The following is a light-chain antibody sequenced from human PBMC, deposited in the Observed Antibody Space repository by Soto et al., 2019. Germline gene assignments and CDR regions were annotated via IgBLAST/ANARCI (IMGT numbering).Light chain of an antibody. V-gene: IGKV1-33*01. J-gene: IGKJ2*01. CDR2: DAS. CDR1: QDISNY. CDR3: QQYGNLPPYT. Sequence: DIQMTQSPSSLSASVGDRVTITCQASQDISNYLNWYQKKPGKAPKLLIYDASNLETGVPSRFSGSGSGTDFTFTISSLQPEDIATYYCQQYGNLPPYTFGQGTKLEIK.